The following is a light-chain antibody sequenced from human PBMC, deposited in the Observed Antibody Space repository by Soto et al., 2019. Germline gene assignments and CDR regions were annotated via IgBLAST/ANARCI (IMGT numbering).Light chain of an antibody. V-gene: IGKV3-20*01. CDR1: QSVANRF. CDR3: QQYCSSPNT. J-gene: IGKJ1*01. Sequence: EIVLTQSPGTLSLSPGERATLSCRASQSVANRFLAWYQQKPGQAPSLLIYDASTRATGTPDRFSGSGSGTDFTLTISRLEPEDFAVYHCQQYCSSPNTFGQGTKVEIK. CDR2: DAS.